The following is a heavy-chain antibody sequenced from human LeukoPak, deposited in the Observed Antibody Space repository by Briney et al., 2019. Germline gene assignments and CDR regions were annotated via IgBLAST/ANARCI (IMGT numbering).Heavy chain of an antibody. CDR1: GFTFSSHW. J-gene: IGHJ4*02. V-gene: IGHV3-53*01. CDR2: IYSGGST. CDR3: AREGSGSYYLDY. Sequence: GGSLRLSCADSGFTFSSHWMHWVRQAPGKGLEWVSVIYSGGSTYYADSVKGRFTISRDNSKNTLYLQMNSLRAEDTAVYYCAREGSGSYYLDYWGQGTLVTVSS. D-gene: IGHD6-6*01.